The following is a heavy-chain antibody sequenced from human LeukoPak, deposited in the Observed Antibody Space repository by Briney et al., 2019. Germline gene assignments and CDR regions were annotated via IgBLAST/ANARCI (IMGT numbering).Heavy chain of an antibody. J-gene: IGHJ5*02. V-gene: IGHV4-39*01. CDR2: IYYSGST. CDR1: GGSISSSSYY. Sequence: SETLSLTCTVSGGSISSSSYYWGWIRQPPGKGLEWIGSIYYSGSTYYNPSLKSRVTISVDTSKNQFSLKLNSATAADTAVYYCARHTTLSIPAPFDPWGQGTLVTVSS. CDR3: ARHTTLSIPAPFDP. D-gene: IGHD6-6*01.